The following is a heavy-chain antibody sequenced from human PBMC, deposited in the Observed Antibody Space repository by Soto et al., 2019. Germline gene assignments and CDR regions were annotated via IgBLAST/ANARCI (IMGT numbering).Heavy chain of an antibody. V-gene: IGHV3-30-3*01. CDR1: GFTFSSYA. CDR2: ISYDGSNK. Sequence: GGSLRLSCAASGFTFSSYAMHWVRQAPGKGLEWVAVISYDGSNKYYADSVKGRFTISRDNSKNTLCLQMNSLRGEDTAVYYCARGGYSYGYSAYWGQGTLVTVSS. J-gene: IGHJ4*02. CDR3: ARGGYSYGYSAY. D-gene: IGHD5-18*01.